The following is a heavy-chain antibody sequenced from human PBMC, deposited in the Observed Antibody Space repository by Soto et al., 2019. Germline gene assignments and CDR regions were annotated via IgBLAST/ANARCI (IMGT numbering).Heavy chain of an antibody. D-gene: IGHD6-19*01. Sequence: PSETLSLTCAGYGGSFSGYYWSWIRQPPGKGLEWIGEINHSGSTNYNPSLKSRVTISVDTSKNQFSLKLSSVTAADTAVYYCARESGWYQYYYYGMDVWGQGTTVTVTS. CDR3: ARESGWYQYYYYGMDV. J-gene: IGHJ6*02. V-gene: IGHV4-34*01. CDR1: GGSFSGYY. CDR2: INHSGST.